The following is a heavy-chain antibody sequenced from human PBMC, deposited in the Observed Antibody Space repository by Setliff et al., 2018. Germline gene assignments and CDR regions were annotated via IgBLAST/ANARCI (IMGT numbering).Heavy chain of an antibody. Sequence: ETLSLSCAASGFTFSSYSMNWVRRAPGKGLEWVSSISSSSSYIYYADSVKGRFTISRDNAQNSLYLQMNSLRAEDTAVYYCARSYNFWSGPALDVWGKGTTVTVSS. CDR2: ISSSSSYI. J-gene: IGHJ6*04. D-gene: IGHD3-3*01. CDR3: ARSYNFWSGPALDV. CDR1: GFTFSSYS. V-gene: IGHV3-21*01.